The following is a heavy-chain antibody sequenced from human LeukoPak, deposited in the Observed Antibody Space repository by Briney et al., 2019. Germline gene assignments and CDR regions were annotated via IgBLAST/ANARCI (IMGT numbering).Heavy chain of an antibody. J-gene: IGHJ4*02. CDR3: ARHYGDYQAPFDY. Sequence: ASVKVSCKASGYTFTSYGISWVRQAPGQGLEWMGRIIPILGIANYAQKFQGRVTITADKSTSTAYMELSSLRSEDTAVYYCARHYGDYQAPFDYWGQGTLVTVSS. CDR2: IIPILGIA. V-gene: IGHV1-69*04. D-gene: IGHD4-17*01. CDR1: GYTFTSYG.